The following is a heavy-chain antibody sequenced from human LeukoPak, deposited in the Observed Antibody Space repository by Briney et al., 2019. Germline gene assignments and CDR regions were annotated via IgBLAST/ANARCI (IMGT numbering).Heavy chain of an antibody. CDR3: ASTSRSNY. D-gene: IGHD3-16*01. J-gene: IGHJ4*02. Sequence: GGSLRLSCAASGFKFSIYTMNWVRQAPGKGLEWVSYISRSGSYIYYADSVKGRYTISRDNAKNSLYLQLNNLRDEDTAVYYCASTSRSNYWGQGTLVTVSS. CDR2: ISRSGSYI. V-gene: IGHV3-21*01. CDR1: GFKFSIYT.